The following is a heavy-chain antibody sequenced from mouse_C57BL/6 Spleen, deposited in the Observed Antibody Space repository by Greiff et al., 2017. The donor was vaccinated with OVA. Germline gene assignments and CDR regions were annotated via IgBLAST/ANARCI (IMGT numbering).Heavy chain of an antibody. D-gene: IGHD1-1*01. J-gene: IGHJ2*01. V-gene: IGHV5-17*01. Sequence: EVQVVESGGGLVKPGGSLKLSCAASGFTFSDYGMHWVRQAPEKGLEWVAYISSGSSTIYYADTVKGRFTISRDNAKNTLFLQMTSLRAEDTAMYYCAIPYGSSSGYFDYWGQGTTLTVSS. CDR3: AIPYGSSSGYFDY. CDR2: ISSGSSTI. CDR1: GFTFSDYG.